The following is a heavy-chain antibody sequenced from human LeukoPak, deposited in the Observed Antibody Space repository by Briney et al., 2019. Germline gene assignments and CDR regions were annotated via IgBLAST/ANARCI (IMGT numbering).Heavy chain of an antibody. D-gene: IGHD5-18*01. CDR3: ARVLLSSETWIQLWRPLRDYYYYYMDV. CDR1: GFTFSSYS. J-gene: IGHJ6*03. Sequence: TGGSLRLSCAASGFTFSSYSMNWVRQAPGKGLEWVSSISSSSSYIYYADSVKGRFTISRDNAKNSLYLQMNSLRAEDTAVYYCARVLLSSETWIQLWRPLRDYYYYYMDVWGKGTTVTISS. CDR2: ISSSSSYI. V-gene: IGHV3-21*04.